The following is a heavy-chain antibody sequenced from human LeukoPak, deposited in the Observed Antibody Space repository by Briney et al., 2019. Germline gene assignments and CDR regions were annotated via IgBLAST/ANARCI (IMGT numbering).Heavy chain of an antibody. Sequence: SETLSLTCAVYGGSFSGYYWSWIRQPPGKGPEWIGEINHSGSTNYNPSLKSRVTISVDTSKNQFSLKLSSVTAADTAVYYCARHSTLYMDVWGEGTTVTVSS. CDR1: GGSFSGYY. D-gene: IGHD2/OR15-2a*01. J-gene: IGHJ6*03. V-gene: IGHV4-34*01. CDR2: INHSGST. CDR3: ARHSTLYMDV.